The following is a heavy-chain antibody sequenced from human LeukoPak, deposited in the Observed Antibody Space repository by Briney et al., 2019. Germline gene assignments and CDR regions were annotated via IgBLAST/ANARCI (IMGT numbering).Heavy chain of an antibody. CDR3: AKELRFLEWLPNFDY. CDR1: GFTFSSYG. V-gene: IGHV3-30*02. D-gene: IGHD3-3*01. Sequence: GGSLRLSCAASGFTFSSYGMHWVRQAPGKGLEWVAFIRYDGSNKYYADSVKGRFTISRDNSKNTLHLQMNSLRAEDTAVYYCAKELRFLEWLPNFDYWGQGTLVTVSS. CDR2: IRYDGSNK. J-gene: IGHJ4*02.